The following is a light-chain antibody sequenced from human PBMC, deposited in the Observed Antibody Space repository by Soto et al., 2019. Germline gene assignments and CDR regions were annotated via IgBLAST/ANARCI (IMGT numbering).Light chain of an antibody. V-gene: IGKV1-6*01. CDR3: LQDYNYPYT. CDR1: QGMSSD. Sequence: AIQMTQSPSSRSASVGDRVTITSRASQGMSSDLGGYQQKPGKAPKFLIDGASSLQSSVPSRFSGSGSGTDFTLTISSLQPEDFATYYCLQDYNYPYTFGQGTKLEVK. CDR2: GAS. J-gene: IGKJ2*01.